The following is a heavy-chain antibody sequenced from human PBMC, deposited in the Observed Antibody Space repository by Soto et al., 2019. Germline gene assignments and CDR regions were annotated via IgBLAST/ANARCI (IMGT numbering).Heavy chain of an antibody. CDR3: VRDLNWAFDY. CDR2: ISKSSGTK. D-gene: IGHD7-27*01. J-gene: IGHJ4*02. CDR1: GFSFSDYT. V-gene: IGHV3-48*02. Sequence: PGGSLRLSCAASGFSFSDYTMNWVRQAPGKGLEWVSYISKSSGTKSYADSVKGRFTISRDSAKSSLFLQMNSLRDEDTALYYCVRDLNWAFDYWGQGILVTVSS.